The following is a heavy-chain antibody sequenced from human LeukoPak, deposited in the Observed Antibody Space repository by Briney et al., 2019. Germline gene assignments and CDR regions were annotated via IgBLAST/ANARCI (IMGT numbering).Heavy chain of an antibody. D-gene: IGHD6-13*01. CDR2: IWYDGSNK. Sequence: PGGSLRLSCAASGFTFSSYGMHCVRQAPGKGLEWVAVIWYDGSNKYYADSVKGRFTISRDNSKNTVYLQMNSLRAEDTAVYYCARGLYSSSWYLGYWGQGTLVTVSS. CDR1: GFTFSSYG. J-gene: IGHJ4*02. CDR3: ARGLYSSSWYLGY. V-gene: IGHV3-33*01.